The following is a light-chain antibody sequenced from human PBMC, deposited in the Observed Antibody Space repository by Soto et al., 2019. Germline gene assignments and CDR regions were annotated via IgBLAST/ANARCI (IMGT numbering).Light chain of an antibody. CDR3: SSSTTSSTFV. CDR1: TSDVGVYNY. J-gene: IGLJ1*01. CDR2: EVS. V-gene: IGLV2-14*01. Sequence: SALTQPASVSGSPGQSITISCTGTTSDVGVYNYVSSYQQHPGKAPKLMIYEVSNRPSGVSNRFSGSKSGNTASLAISGLQAEDEADYYCSSSTTSSTFVFGTGTKVTV.